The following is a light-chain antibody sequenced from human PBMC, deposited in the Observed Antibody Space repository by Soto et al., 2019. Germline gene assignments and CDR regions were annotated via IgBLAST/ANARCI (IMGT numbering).Light chain of an antibody. CDR2: GNS. V-gene: IGLV1-40*01. J-gene: IGLJ2*01. CDR3: QSYDSSLSGVL. CDR1: SSNIGAGYD. Sequence: QSVLTQPPSVSGAPGQRVTISCTGRSSNIGAGYDVHWYQQLPGTAPKLLIYGNSNRPSGVPDRFSGSKSGTSASLAITGLQADDEADYYCQSYDSSLSGVLFGGGTKLTVL.